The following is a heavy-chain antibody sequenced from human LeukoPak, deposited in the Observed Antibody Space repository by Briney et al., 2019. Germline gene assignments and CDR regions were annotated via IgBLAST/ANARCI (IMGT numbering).Heavy chain of an antibody. J-gene: IGHJ4*02. CDR3: ARYYGDYPAYYFDY. Sequence: SETLSLTCPVSGGSISSYYWSWIRQPAGKGLEWIGSIYNSGVTNYNPSIQSRVTMSIDTPMNQFSLKLMSVTAADTAVYYCARYYGDYPAYYFDYWGQGTLVTVSS. CDR1: GGSISSYY. D-gene: IGHD4-17*01. CDR2: IYNSGVT. V-gene: IGHV4-4*07.